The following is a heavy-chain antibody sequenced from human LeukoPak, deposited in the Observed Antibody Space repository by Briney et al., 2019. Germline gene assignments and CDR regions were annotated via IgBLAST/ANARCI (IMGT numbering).Heavy chain of an antibody. CDR2: IIPIFGTA. Sequence: GASVKVSCKASGGTFSSYAISWVRQAPGQGLEWMGGIIPIFGTANYAQKFQGRVTITADKSTSTAYMELSSLRSEDTAVYYCARAVSGYSGYATNYYYMDVWGKGTTVTVSS. CDR3: ARAVSGYSGYATNYYYMDV. CDR1: GGTFSSYA. J-gene: IGHJ6*03. V-gene: IGHV1-69*06. D-gene: IGHD5-12*01.